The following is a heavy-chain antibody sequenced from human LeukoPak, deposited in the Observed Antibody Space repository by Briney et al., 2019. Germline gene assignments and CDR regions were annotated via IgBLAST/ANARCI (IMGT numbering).Heavy chain of an antibody. CDR3: ARGGYYDSSGYYLDY. CDR1: GGSVSRGSYY. CDR2: IYYTGST. Sequence: PSETLSLTCTVTGGSVSRGSYYWSWIRQPPGKGLEWIGYIYYTGSTNYKPSLKSRVTISVDSSKNQFSLKLSSVTAADTAVYYCARGGYYDSSGYYLDYWGQGTLVTVSS. J-gene: IGHJ4*02. V-gene: IGHV4-61*01. D-gene: IGHD3-22*01.